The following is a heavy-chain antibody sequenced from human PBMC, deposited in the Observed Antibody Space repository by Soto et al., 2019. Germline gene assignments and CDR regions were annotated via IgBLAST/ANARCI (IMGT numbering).Heavy chain of an antibody. J-gene: IGHJ4*02. CDR1: GDTFTGYS. V-gene: IGHV1-2*04. CDR3: TLSDCVGDCFSVDH. D-gene: IGHD2-21*02. CDR2: INPNSGGT. Sequence: ASVAVSRRPSGDTFTGYSMYSVRQAHGQGLEWMGWINPNSGGTNYAQKFQGWITMTRDTSISTAYMELSRLRSDDTAVYYCTLSDCVGDCFSVDHWVQGTLVTVS.